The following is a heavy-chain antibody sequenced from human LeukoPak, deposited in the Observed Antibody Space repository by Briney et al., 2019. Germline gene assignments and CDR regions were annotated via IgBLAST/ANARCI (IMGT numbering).Heavy chain of an antibody. Sequence: ASVKVSCKASGYTXTDYYIHGVRQAPGPGLEWLGWMNPDSGGVHYSEKFQDRVTMTRDTSIGTAYMELSSLRSDDTAVYYCARALDTALVKDYYGMDVWGQGTTVTVSS. CDR1: GYTXTDYY. CDR2: MNPDSGGV. D-gene: IGHD5-18*01. CDR3: ARALDTALVKDYYGMDV. J-gene: IGHJ6*02. V-gene: IGHV1-2*02.